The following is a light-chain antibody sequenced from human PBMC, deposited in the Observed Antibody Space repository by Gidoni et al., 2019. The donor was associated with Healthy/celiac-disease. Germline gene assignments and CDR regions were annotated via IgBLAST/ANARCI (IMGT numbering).Light chain of an antibody. CDR3: QQYNSYPPWT. J-gene: IGKJ1*01. V-gene: IGKV1-5*03. CDR2: KAS. CDR1: QSISSW. Sequence: DIQMTQSPSTLSASVGDRVTITCRASQSISSWLAWYQQKPGKAPKLLIYKASSLESGVPSRFSGSGSGTEFTLTISSLQPDDFATYYCQQYNSYPPWTFGQGTKVVIK.